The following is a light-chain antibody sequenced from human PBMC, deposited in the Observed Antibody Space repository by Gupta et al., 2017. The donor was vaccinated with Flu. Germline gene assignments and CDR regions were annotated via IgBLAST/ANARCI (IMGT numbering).Light chain of an antibody. J-gene: IGKJ1*01. Sequence: IVMTQSPLSLPVTPGEPASISCRSSQSLLHSNGYNYLDWYLQKPGQSPQLLIYLGSNRASGVPDRLSGSGSGTDFTLKISRVEAEDVGIYYCRQVRQTPWTFGQGTKVEIK. V-gene: IGKV2-28*01. CDR2: LGS. CDR3: RQVRQTPWT. CDR1: QSLLHSNGYNY.